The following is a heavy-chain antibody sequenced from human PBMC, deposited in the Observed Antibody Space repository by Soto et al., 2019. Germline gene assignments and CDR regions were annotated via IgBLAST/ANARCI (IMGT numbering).Heavy chain of an antibody. J-gene: IGHJ4*02. CDR1: GGSISSGGYS. V-gene: IGHV4-30-2*01. D-gene: IGHD1-1*01. CDR2: IYHSGST. Sequence: QLQLQESGSGLVKPSQTLSLTCAVSGGSISSGGYSWSWIRQPPGKGLEWIGYIYHSGSTYYNPSLKSRVAISVDRSKNQSSLKLSSVTAADTAVYYCARALLGRNEYYFDYWGQGTLVTVSS. CDR3: ARALLGRNEYYFDY.